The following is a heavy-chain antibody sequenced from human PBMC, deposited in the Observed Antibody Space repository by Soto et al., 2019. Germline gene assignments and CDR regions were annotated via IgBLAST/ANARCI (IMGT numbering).Heavy chain of an antibody. J-gene: IGHJ4*01. CDR3: ARDRLWFGEAPGTFDY. CDR2: ISSSSSTI. Sequence: PGGSLRLSCAASGFTFSSYSMNWVRQAPGKGLEWVSYISSSSSTIYYADSVKGRFTISRDNAKNSLYLQMNSLRAEGTAVYYCARDRLWFGEAPGTFDYWDYSTLVTVS. CDR1: GFTFSSYS. V-gene: IGHV3-48*01. D-gene: IGHD3-10*01.